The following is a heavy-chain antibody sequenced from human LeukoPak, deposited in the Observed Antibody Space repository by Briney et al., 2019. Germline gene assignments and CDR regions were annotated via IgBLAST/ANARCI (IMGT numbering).Heavy chain of an antibody. D-gene: IGHD2-2*01. CDR2: IYHSGST. J-gene: IGHJ3*02. Sequence: SQTLSLACTVSGGSISSGGYYWSWIRQPPGKGLEWIGYIYHSGSTYYNPSLKSRVTISVDRSKNQFSLKLSSVTAADTAVYYCATYIVVVPAATDAFDIWGQGTMVTVSS. V-gene: IGHV4-30-2*01. CDR1: GGSISSGGYY. CDR3: ATYIVVVPAATDAFDI.